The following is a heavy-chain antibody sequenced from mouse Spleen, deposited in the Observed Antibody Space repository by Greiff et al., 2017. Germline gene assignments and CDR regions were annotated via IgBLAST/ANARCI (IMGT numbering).Heavy chain of an antibody. V-gene: IGHV1S137*01. CDR2: ISTYYGDA. Sequence: VQLVESGAELVRPGVSVKISCKGSGYTFTDYAMHWVKQSHAKSLEWIGVISTYYGDASYNQKFKGKATMTVDKSSSTAYMELARLTSEDSAIYYCARWDWALDYWGQGTLVTVSA. CDR1: GYTFTDYA. D-gene: IGHD4-1*01. J-gene: IGHJ3*01. CDR3: ARWDWALDY.